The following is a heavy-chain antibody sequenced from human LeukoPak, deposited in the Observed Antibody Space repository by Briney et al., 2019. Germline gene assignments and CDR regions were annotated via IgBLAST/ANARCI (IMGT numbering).Heavy chain of an antibody. CDR1: GFTFSTYG. Sequence: GGSLRLSCEASGFTFSTYGMSWVRQAPGKGLEWVSAIGGSGGSTYYADSVKGRFTISRDNAKNSLYLQMNSLRAEDTAVYYCARDRELFHAFDIWGQGTMVTVSS. D-gene: IGHD1-26*01. J-gene: IGHJ3*02. V-gene: IGHV3-23*01. CDR2: IGGSGGST. CDR3: ARDRELFHAFDI.